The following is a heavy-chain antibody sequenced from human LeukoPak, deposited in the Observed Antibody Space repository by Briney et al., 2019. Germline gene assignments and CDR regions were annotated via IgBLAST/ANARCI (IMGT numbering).Heavy chain of an antibody. CDR3: VRDQNSRYYDILTGYYENNWFDP. CDR2: ISSSGSTI. Sequence: PGGSLRLSCAASGFTFSGYEMNWVRQAPGKGLEWVSYISSSGSTIYYADSVKGRFTISRDNAKNTLYLQMNSLRAEDTAVYYCVRDQNSRYYDILTGYYENNWFDPWGQGTLVTVSS. CDR1: GFTFSGYE. V-gene: IGHV3-48*03. D-gene: IGHD3-9*01. J-gene: IGHJ5*02.